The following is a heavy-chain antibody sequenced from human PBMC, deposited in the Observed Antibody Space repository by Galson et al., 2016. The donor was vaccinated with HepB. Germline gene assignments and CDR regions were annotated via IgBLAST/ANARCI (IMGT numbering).Heavy chain of an antibody. J-gene: IGHJ4*02. Sequence: VSCKASGYSFTTYALHWVRQAPGQRLEWMGWIKGVNGNTKYSPKFQDRVTITRNTSASTVYMELSSLRSEDTAVYYCAADSSGYWGQGTLVTVSS. CDR1: GYSFTTYA. CDR2: IKGVNGNT. CDR3: AADSSGY. D-gene: IGHD6-25*01. V-gene: IGHV1-3*01.